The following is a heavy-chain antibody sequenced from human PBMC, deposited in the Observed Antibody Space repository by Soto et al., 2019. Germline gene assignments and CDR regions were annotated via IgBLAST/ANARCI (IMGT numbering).Heavy chain of an antibody. CDR1: GFTFSSYG. Sequence: GESLKISCAASGFTFSSYGMHWVRQAPGKGLEWVAVISYDGGHKYYVDSVKGRFTISRDNSKNTLYLQMDSLRAEDTAVYYCAKVTLLTTVTEIDYWGQGTLVTVSS. V-gene: IGHV3-30*18. CDR2: ISYDGGHK. J-gene: IGHJ4*02. CDR3: AKVTLLTTVTEIDY. D-gene: IGHD4-17*01.